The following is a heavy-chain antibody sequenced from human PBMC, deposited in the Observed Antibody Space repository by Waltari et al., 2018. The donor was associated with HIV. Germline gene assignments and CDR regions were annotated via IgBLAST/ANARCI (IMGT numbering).Heavy chain of an antibody. J-gene: IGHJ3*02. V-gene: IGHV1-2*06. CDR1: GDTFNGYY. CDR2: TNPHRGGT. Sequence: QVQLVQSGAAVKKTGASVKVSCKASGDTFNGYYMHWVRQDPGQGREWMRQTNPHRGGTNCAQRFQGRVTMTMNTYISTADMELSRLRSDDTAVYYCAREVPEGTVAGRDAFDSWGQGTMVTVSS. CDR3: AREVPEGTVAGRDAFDS. D-gene: IGHD6-19*01.